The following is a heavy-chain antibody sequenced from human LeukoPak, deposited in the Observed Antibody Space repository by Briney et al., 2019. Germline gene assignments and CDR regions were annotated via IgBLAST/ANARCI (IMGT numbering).Heavy chain of an antibody. CDR3: AKAGSSLPDLDY. V-gene: IGHV3-9*01. Sequence: GGSLRLYCAASGFTFDDYAMQWVRQAPGKGLEWVSGISWNSGSIGYADSVKGRFTISRDNAKNSLYLQMNSLRAEDTALYYCAKAGSSLPDLDYWGQGTLVTVSS. J-gene: IGHJ4*02. D-gene: IGHD3-10*01. CDR2: ISWNSGSI. CDR1: GFTFDDYA.